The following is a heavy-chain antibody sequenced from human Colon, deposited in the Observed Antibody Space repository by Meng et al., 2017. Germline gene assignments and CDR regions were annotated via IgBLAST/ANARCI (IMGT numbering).Heavy chain of an antibody. J-gene: IGHJ4*02. V-gene: IGHV3-48*03. CDR2: ISSSGSTI. D-gene: IGHD6-19*01. CDR3: ARGGSGWY. CDR1: GFTFSTYE. Sequence: GESLKISCAASGFTFSTYEMNWVRQAPRKGLEWLSYISSSGSTIYYADSVKGRFTISRDNAKNSLYLQMNSLRAEDTALYYCARGGSGWYWGQGTLVTVSS.